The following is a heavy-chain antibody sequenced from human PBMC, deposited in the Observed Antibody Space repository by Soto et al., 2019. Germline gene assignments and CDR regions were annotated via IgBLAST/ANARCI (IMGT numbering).Heavy chain of an antibody. CDR1: SGSFSGYF. Sequence: QVQLQQWGAGLLKPSETLSLTCGVSSGSFSGYFWSWIRQPPGKGLEWIGEISPGGSAKYNPSLKRRLTLSVDTSKSQFALRLRSVTDADTAVYYCASVIVGATSAFFRYWGQGALVTVSS. CDR2: ISPGGSA. CDR3: ASVIVGATSAFFRY. J-gene: IGHJ4*02. D-gene: IGHD1-26*01. V-gene: IGHV4-34*01.